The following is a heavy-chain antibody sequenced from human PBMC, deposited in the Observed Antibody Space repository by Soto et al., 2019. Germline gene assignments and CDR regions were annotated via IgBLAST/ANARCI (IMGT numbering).Heavy chain of an antibody. CDR3: AGQSAENGS. CDR2: ISGSADST. V-gene: IGHV3-23*01. CDR1: GFTFRSYA. J-gene: IGHJ5*02. Sequence: AGWSLRLSCAASGFTFRSYAMSWVRQAPGKGLEWGSSISGSADSTYYADSVKGRFPISRDNSQNTLYLQMSSLEAEDTAGYYCAGQSAENGSWGQGTLLIVSS.